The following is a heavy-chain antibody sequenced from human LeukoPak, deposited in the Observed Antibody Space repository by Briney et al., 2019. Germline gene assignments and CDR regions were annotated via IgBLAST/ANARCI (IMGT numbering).Heavy chain of an antibody. Sequence: PETLSLTCGVYGGSFSGYYWSWIRQPPGKGLEWIGEINHRGSTNYNPSLKGRVIISVDTSKNQFSPRLTSVTAADTAVYYCARGTVVAAISWFDPWGQGTLVTVSS. V-gene: IGHV4-34*01. D-gene: IGHD2-15*01. CDR3: ARGTVVAAISWFDP. CDR2: INHRGST. J-gene: IGHJ5*02. CDR1: GGSFSGYY.